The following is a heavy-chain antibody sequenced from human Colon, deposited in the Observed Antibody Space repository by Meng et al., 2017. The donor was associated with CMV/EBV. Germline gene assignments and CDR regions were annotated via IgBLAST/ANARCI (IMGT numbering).Heavy chain of an antibody. CDR2: ISYDGSNK. D-gene: IGHD3-16*01. V-gene: IGHV3-30-3*01. CDR1: GFTFSSYA. Sequence: GESLKISCAASGFTFSSYAMHWVRQAPGKGLEWVAVISYDGSNKYYADSVKGRFTISRDNSKNTPYLQMNSLRAGDTALYYCARGGTLQDYYYYYYGMDVWGQGTTVTVSS. CDR3: ARGGTLQDYYYYYYGMDV. J-gene: IGHJ6*02.